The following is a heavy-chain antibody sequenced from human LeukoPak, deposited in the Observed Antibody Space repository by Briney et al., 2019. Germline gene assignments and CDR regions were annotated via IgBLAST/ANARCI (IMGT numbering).Heavy chain of an antibody. CDR1: GFTFSNYW. D-gene: IGHD6-13*01. J-gene: IGHJ4*02. Sequence: AGGSLRLSCAASGFTFSNYWMSWVRQAPGKGLEWVANINQDGSEKYYVGSVKGRFTISRDNAENSLFLQMNSLRAEDTAVYYCARQRGSFSLDYWGQGTLVTVSS. V-gene: IGHV3-7*01. CDR2: INQDGSEK. CDR3: ARQRGSFSLDY.